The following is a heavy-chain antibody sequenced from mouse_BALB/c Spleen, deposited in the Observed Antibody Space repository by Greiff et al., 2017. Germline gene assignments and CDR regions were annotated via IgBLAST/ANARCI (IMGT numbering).Heavy chain of an antibody. Sequence: EVQLVESGGDLVKPGGSLKLSCAASGFTFSSYGMSWVRQTPDKRLEWVATISSGGSYTYYPDSVKGRFTISRDNAKNTLYLQMSSLKSEDTAMYYCARHRGSSSYYFDYWGQGTTLTVSS. V-gene: IGHV5-6*01. J-gene: IGHJ2*01. CDR2: ISSGGSYT. CDR3: ARHRGSSSYYFDY. CDR1: GFTFSSYG. D-gene: IGHD1-1*01.